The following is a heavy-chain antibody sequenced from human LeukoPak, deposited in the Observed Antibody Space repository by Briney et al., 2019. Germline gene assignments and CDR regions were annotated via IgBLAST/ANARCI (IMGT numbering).Heavy chain of an antibody. Sequence: PSETLSLTCTVSGGSISSGGYYWSWIRQHPGKGLEWIGYIYYSGSTYYNPSLKSRVTISVDTSKNQFSLKLSSVTAADTAVYYCARDTYYYDSSGYYYGGGFDYWGQGTLVTVSS. D-gene: IGHD3-22*01. CDR1: GGSISSGGYY. CDR2: IYYSGST. J-gene: IGHJ4*02. CDR3: ARDTYYYDSSGYYYGGGFDY. V-gene: IGHV4-31*03.